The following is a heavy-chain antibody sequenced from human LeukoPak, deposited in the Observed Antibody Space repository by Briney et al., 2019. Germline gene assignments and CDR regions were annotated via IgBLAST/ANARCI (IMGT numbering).Heavy chain of an antibody. CDR3: ARGYKPPDFDY. J-gene: IGHJ4*02. Sequence: GASVKVSCKASGYSFSSYGITWVRQAPGQGLEWMGWISAYNGNTNYAQNLQGRVTMTTDTSTSTAYMELRTLTSVDTAVYYCARGYKPPDFDYWGQGTLVTVSS. CDR1: GYSFSSYG. V-gene: IGHV1-18*01. CDR2: ISAYNGNT. D-gene: IGHD1-14*01.